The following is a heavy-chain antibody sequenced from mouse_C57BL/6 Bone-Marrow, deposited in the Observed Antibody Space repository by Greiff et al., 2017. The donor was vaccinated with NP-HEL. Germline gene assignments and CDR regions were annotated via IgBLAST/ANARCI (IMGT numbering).Heavy chain of an antibody. Sequence: EVMLVESGGGLVQPGGSLKLSCAASGFTFSDYGMAWVRQAPRKGPEWVAFISNLAYSIYYADTVTGRFTISRENAKNTLYLEMSSLRSEDTAMYYCARRGYYYAMDYGGQGTSVTVSS. CDR2: ISNLAYSI. J-gene: IGHJ4*01. CDR1: GFTFSDYG. CDR3: ARRGYYYAMDY. V-gene: IGHV5-15*01.